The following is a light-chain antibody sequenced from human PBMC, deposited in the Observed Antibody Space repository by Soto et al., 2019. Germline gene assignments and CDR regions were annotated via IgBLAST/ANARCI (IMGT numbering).Light chain of an antibody. Sequence: DIQMTQSPSTLSASVGDRVTITCRASQSISSWLAWYQQKPGKAPKLLIYDASSLESGVPSRFSGSGSGTEFTLTISSLQPDDFATYYCQQYNGYLTWTFGQGTKVDIK. CDR3: QQYNGYLTWT. V-gene: IGKV1-5*01. J-gene: IGKJ1*01. CDR1: QSISSW. CDR2: DAS.